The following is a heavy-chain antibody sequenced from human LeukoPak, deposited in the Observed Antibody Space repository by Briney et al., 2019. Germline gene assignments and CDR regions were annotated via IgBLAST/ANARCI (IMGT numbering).Heavy chain of an antibody. CDR2: ISSSSSYT. CDR3: ARALGDYCSSTSCHYFDY. J-gene: IGHJ4*02. D-gene: IGHD2-2*01. CDR1: GFIASSNY. V-gene: IGHV3-11*05. Sequence: GGSLRLSCTASGFIASSNYMSWIRQAPGKGLEWVSYISSSSSYTNYADSVKGRFTISRDNAKNSLYLQMNSLRVEDTAVYYCARALGDYCSSTSCHYFDYWGQGTLVTVSS.